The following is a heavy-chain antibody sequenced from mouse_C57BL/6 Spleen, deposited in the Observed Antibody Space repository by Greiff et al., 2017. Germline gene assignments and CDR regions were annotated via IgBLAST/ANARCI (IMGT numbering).Heavy chain of an antibody. CDR2: ISYDGSN. V-gene: IGHV3-6*01. J-gene: IGHJ3*01. CDR3: ARGYYGSSPFAY. CDR1: GYSITSGYY. D-gene: IGHD1-1*01. Sequence: ESGPGLVKPSQSLSLTCSVTGYSITSGYYWNWIRQFPGNKLEWMGYISYDGSNNYNPSLKNRISITRDTSKNQFFLKLNSVTTEDTATYYCARGYYGSSPFAYWGQGTLVTVSA.